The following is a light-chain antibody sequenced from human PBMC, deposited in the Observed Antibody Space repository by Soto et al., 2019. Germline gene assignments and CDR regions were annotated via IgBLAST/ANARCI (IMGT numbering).Light chain of an antibody. CDR3: MQPLQSWT. Sequence: VLAQFPLSLPVTPGEPASISCRSSQSLLHSNGYNYLDWYLQKPGQSPQLLIYLGSNRASGVPDRFSGSGSGTDFTLKISRVEAEDVGVYYCMQPLQSWTFGQGTKVDIK. CDR2: LGS. CDR1: QSLLHSNGYNY. V-gene: IGKV2-28*01. J-gene: IGKJ1*01.